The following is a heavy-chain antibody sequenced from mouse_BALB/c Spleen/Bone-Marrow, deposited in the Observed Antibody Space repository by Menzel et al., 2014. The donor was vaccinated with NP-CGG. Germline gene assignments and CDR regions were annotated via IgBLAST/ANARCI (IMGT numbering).Heavy chain of an antibody. CDR1: GFTFSSFA. Sequence: EVQGVESGGGLVQPGGSRKLSCAASGFTFSSFAMHWVRQAPEKGLEWVAYISSGSSTIYYADKVMGRFTITRDNPKNTLFLQMTSLRSEDTAMYYCARSGSSSGHFDYWGQGTPLTVSS. CDR2: ISSGSSTI. V-gene: IGHV5-17*02. CDR3: ARSGSSSGHFDY. J-gene: IGHJ2*01. D-gene: IGHD1-1*01.